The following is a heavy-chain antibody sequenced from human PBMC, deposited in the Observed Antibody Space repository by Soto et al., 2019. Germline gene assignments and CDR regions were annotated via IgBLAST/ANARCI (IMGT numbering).Heavy chain of an antibody. Sequence: SETLSLTCTVSGGSISSSSYYWGWIRQPPGKGLDGIGSIYYSRSPYYNPSIKRRVTISVDTSKNQFSLKLSSVTAADTAVYYCATSDDQLWFGELLLNGMDVWGQGTTVTVSS. D-gene: IGHD3-10*01. J-gene: IGHJ6*02. V-gene: IGHV4-39*01. CDR2: IYYSRSP. CDR3: ATSDDQLWFGELLLNGMDV. CDR1: GGSISSSSYY.